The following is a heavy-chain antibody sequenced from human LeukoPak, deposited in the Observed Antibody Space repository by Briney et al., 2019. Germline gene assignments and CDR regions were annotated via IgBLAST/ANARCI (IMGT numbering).Heavy chain of an antibody. V-gene: IGHV3-30*18. J-gene: IGHJ5*02. CDR1: GFTFSSYG. CDR3: AKDGGNYLNWIDP. CDR2: ISYDGSSK. Sequence: GRSLRLSCTASGFTFSSYGIHWVRQAPGEGLEWVAVISYDGSSKYYADSVKGRFTISRDNSKNTLHLQMNSLRAEDTAVYYCAKDGGNYLNWIDPWGQGTLVTVSS. D-gene: IGHD1-26*01.